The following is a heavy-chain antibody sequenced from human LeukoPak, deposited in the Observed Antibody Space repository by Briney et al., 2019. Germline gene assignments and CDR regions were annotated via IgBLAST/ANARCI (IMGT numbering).Heavy chain of an antibody. CDR3: AKEVLDYEIPYWYFDL. CDR1: GGSFSGYY. V-gene: IGHV3-23*01. Sequence: ETLSLTCAVYGGSFSGYYWSWVRQAPGKGLEWVSAMSGSDDYIYYADSVKGRFTISRDNSKNTLYLQMNSLRAGDTAIYYCAKEVLDYEIPYWYFDLWGRGTLVTVSS. CDR2: MSGSDDYI. D-gene: IGHD4-17*01. J-gene: IGHJ2*01.